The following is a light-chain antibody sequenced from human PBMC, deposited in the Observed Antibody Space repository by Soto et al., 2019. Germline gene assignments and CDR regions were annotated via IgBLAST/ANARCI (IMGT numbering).Light chain of an antibody. CDR2: SAS. CDR3: QKFNTAPLT. CDR1: QDISVY. J-gene: IGKJ5*01. Sequence: DIQMTQSPSSLSASVGDRVTITCRASQDISVYLAWYQQKPGKVPKLLIYSASTLQSGVPSRFSGSGSGTDFTLPIRSLQPEDVATYYCQKFNTAPLTFGQGTRLEIK. V-gene: IGKV1-27*01.